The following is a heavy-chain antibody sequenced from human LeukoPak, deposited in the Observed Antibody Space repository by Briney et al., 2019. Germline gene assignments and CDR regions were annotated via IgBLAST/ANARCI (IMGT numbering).Heavy chain of an antibody. D-gene: IGHD2-2*01. CDR3: AIHLGIVVVPAADDDY. J-gene: IGHJ4*02. CDR1: GGTFSSYA. V-gene: IGHV1-69*05. Sequence: GSSVKVSCKASGGTFSSYAISWVRQAPGQGLEWMGGIIPIFGTANYAQKFQGRVTITTDESTSTAYMELSSLRSEDTAVYCCAIHLGIVVVPAADDDYWGQGTLVTVSS. CDR2: IIPIFGTA.